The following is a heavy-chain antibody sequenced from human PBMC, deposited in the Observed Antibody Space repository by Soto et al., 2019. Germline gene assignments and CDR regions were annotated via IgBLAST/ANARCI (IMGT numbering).Heavy chain of an antibody. CDR2: IYYSGST. D-gene: IGHD1-1*01. J-gene: IGHJ4*02. Sequence: ETLSLTCTVSGGSISTYYWSCIRQPPGKGLEWIGYIYYSGSTNYNPSLKSRVTISVDTSKNQFPLKLSSVTAADTAVYYCARRYGTTFDYWGQGTLVTVSS. V-gene: IGHV4-59*08. CDR1: GGSISTYY. CDR3: ARRYGTTFDY.